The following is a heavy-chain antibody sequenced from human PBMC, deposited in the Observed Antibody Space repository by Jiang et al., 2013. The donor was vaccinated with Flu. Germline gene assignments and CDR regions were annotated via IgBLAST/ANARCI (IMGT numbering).Heavy chain of an antibody. CDR2: INPNTGT. J-gene: IGHJ1*01. V-gene: IGHV1-2*02. D-gene: IGHD3-22*01. CDR3: ARPSIDSGVFYEYGEYFQH. CDR1: GYTFSDYA. Sequence: SGAEVKKPGASVTVSCKASGYTFSDYAIHWVRQAPGQGLEWMGRINPNTGTNYAQKFQGRVTITRDTSINTAYMELSGLRSDDTAVYYCARPSIDSGVFYEYGEYFQHWGQGTLATVSS.